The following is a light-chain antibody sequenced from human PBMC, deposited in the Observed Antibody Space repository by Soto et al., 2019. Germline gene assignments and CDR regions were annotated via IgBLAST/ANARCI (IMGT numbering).Light chain of an antibody. Sequence: DIQMTQTPSSVSASVGDRVTITCRASQGISNWLAWYQQKPGAAPKLLIYSASNLQSGVPSRFSGSGFGTDFTLTISSLQPEDFATYYCQHTKTNNLPITFGQGTLLEVK. V-gene: IGKV1-12*01. CDR3: QHTKTNNLPIT. J-gene: IGKJ5*01. CDR1: QGISNW. CDR2: SAS.